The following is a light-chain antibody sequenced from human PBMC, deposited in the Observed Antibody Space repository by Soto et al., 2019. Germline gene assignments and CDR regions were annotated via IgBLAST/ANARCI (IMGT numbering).Light chain of an antibody. CDR1: QSISFY. CDR3: QQYFTTLPFT. Sequence: DIQMTQSPSSLSASVGDRVTITCRASQSISFYLNWYQQKPGNAPKVLIYAASNLQTGVPSRFSGSGSGTDFTLTITNLQAEDVAVYYCQQYFTTLPFTFGPGTKLELK. V-gene: IGKV1-39*01. J-gene: IGKJ2*01. CDR2: AAS.